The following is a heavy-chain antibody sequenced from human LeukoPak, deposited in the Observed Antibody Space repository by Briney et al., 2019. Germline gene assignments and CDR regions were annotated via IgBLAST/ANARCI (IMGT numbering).Heavy chain of an antibody. Sequence: GGSLRLSCAASGFSVSSNYMNWVRQAPGKGLEWVSITYNVGTTYYTDSGKGRFTISRDNSKNTLYLQMNSLRANDTAVYYCARGYGSGSYYFWGQGTLVTVSS. CDR1: GFSVSSNY. D-gene: IGHD3-10*01. CDR3: ARGYGSGSYYF. J-gene: IGHJ4*02. CDR2: TYNVGTT. V-gene: IGHV3-66*01.